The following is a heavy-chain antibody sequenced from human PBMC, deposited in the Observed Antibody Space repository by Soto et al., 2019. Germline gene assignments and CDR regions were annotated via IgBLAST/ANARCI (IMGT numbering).Heavy chain of an antibody. J-gene: IGHJ6*02. CDR3: ARRLYYDSSGFEGGGMDV. Sequence: SETLSPPCTVSGGSISSRRYDLGWIRQPPGKGLEWIGSIYYSGSTYYNPSLKSRVTISVDTSKNQFSLKLSSVTAADTAVYYCARRLYYDSSGFEGGGMDVWGQGTTVT. CDR2: IYYSGST. CDR1: GGSISSRRYD. D-gene: IGHD3-22*01. V-gene: IGHV4-39*01.